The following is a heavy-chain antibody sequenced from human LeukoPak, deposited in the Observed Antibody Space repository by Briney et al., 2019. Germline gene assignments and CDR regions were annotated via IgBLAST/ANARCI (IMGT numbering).Heavy chain of an antibody. CDR2: INPSGGST. J-gene: IGHJ6*02. D-gene: IGHD3-10*01. CDR1: GYTFTSYY. Sequence: ASVKVSCKASGYTFTSYYMHWVRQAPGQGLEWMGIINPSGGSTSYAQKFQGRVTMTRDTSTSTAYMELRSLRSDDTAVYYCAREGESSGSYYFYYYGMDVWGQGTTVTVSS. V-gene: IGHV1-46*01. CDR3: AREGESSGSYYFYYYGMDV.